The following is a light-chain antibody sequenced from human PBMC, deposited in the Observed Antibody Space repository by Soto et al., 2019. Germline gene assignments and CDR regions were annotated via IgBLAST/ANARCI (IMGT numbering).Light chain of an antibody. CDR3: QQYGGSLTYT. J-gene: IGKJ2*01. V-gene: IGKV3-20*01. Sequence: EIVLTQSPGTLYLSPGERATLSCSASQSVRSGYLAGYQQKPGQAPRLLIYVASIRATGIPDRFSGSESGTDFPRIISRLEPEDFAVYYCQQYGGSLTYTFGQGTKLEL. CDR1: QSVRSGY. CDR2: VAS.